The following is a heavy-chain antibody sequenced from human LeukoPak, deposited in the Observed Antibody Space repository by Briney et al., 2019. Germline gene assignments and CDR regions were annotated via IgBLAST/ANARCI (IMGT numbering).Heavy chain of an antibody. CDR3: ARGWIEMPTVYFDY. J-gene: IGHJ4*02. Sequence: GASVKVSCKASGYTFTGYYMHWVRQAPGQGLEWMGWINPNSGGTNYAQKFQGRVTMTRDTSISTAYMELSRLRSDDTAVYYCARGWIEMPTVYFDYWGQGTLVSVSS. CDR2: INPNSGGT. CDR1: GYTFTGYY. V-gene: IGHV1-2*02. D-gene: IGHD5-24*01.